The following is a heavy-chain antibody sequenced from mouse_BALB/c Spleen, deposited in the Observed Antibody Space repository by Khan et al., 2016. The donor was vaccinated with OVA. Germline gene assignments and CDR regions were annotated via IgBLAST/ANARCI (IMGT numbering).Heavy chain of an antibody. CDR3: ARGGYGGFAF. V-gene: IGHV1-9*01. D-gene: IGHD2-2*01. J-gene: IGHJ3*01. CDR2: IFPGSVSI. CDR1: GYTFSSYW. Sequence: VELVESGGDLMKPGASVKISCKATGYTFSSYWIEWVKQRPGHGLEWIGQIFPGSVSITYNEKFKGKATFTADTSSNTAYMQLSSLTSEDSAFYYCARGGYGGFAFWGQGTLVTVSA.